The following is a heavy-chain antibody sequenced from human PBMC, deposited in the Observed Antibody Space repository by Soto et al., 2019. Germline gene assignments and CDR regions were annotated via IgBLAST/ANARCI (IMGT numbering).Heavy chain of an antibody. CDR3: ARVARGPIAAAGNPPYYYYGMDV. V-gene: IGHV3-7*03. D-gene: IGHD6-13*01. J-gene: IGHJ6*02. Sequence: LRLSCAASGFTFSSYWMSWVRQAPGKGLEWVANIKQDGSEKYYVDSVKGRFTISRDNAKNSLYLQMNSLRAEDTAVYYCARVARGPIAAAGNPPYYYYGMDVWGQGTTVTVSS. CDR2: IKQDGSEK. CDR1: GFTFSSYW.